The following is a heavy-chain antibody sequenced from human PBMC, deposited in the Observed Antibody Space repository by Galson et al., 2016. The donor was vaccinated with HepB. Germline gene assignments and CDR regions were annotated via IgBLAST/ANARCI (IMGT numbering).Heavy chain of an antibody. CDR2: VYPEDSAV. Sequence: QSGAEVKKPGESLKISCKASGYRFNTHWIAWVRQLPGKGLEWMGIVYPEDSAVRYSPSFQGHVIISADKSISTAYLQWSSLKASDTAMYYCAREQDADYYGSARHLNYWGQGSLATVAS. D-gene: IGHD3-10*01. J-gene: IGHJ4*02. CDR1: GYRFNTHW. CDR3: AREQDADYYGSARHLNY. V-gene: IGHV5-51*01.